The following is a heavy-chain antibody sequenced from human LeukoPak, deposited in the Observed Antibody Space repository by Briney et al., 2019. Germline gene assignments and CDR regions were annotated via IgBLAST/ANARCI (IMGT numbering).Heavy chain of an antibody. Sequence: SEILSLTCAVSGGSISSYYWSWIRQPPGKGLEWIGYIYYSGSTNYNPSLKSRVTISVDTSKNQFSLKLSSVTAADTAVYYCARAVDTLSPYYYYYMDVWGKGTTVTVSS. CDR2: IYYSGST. D-gene: IGHD5-18*01. CDR3: ARAVDTLSPYYYYYMDV. V-gene: IGHV4-59*01. J-gene: IGHJ6*03. CDR1: GGSISSYY.